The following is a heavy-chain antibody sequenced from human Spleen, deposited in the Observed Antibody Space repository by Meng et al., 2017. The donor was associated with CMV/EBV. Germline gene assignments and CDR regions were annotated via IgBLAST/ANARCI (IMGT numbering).Heavy chain of an antibody. CDR3: ARRRGPNMGARFFDY. CDR1: GFTFSSYW. V-gene: IGHV3-74*01. D-gene: IGHD3-16*01. Sequence: GGSLRLSCAASGFTFSSYWMYWVRQGPGKGLVWVSRINSDGSLTSYVDSVKGRFTISRDNAKNTLYLQMNSLRAEDTAIYYCARRRGPNMGARFFDYWGQGTLVTVSS. CDR2: INSDGSLT. J-gene: IGHJ4*02.